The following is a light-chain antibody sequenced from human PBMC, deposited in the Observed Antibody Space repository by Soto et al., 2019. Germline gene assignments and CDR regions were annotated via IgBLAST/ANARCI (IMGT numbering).Light chain of an antibody. Sequence: DIQMTQSPSTLSASVGDRVTITCRASQSISSWLAWYQQKPGKAPKLLLYKASSLESGVPSMFSGSGSGTEFTLTLSSLQPDYVAKYYCQQYNSLWTFGQGTKVEIK. J-gene: IGKJ1*01. CDR1: QSISSW. CDR3: QQYNSLWT. CDR2: KAS. V-gene: IGKV1-5*03.